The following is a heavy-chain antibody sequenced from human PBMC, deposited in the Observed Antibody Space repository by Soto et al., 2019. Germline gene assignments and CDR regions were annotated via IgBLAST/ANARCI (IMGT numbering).Heavy chain of an antibody. CDR1: GGSISSSNW. CDR3: ARELDPWRGSYTATYYSGMDV. D-gene: IGHD3-3*01. V-gene: IGHV4-4*02. J-gene: IGHJ6*02. CDR2: IYHSGST. Sequence: QVQLQESGPGLVKPSGTLSLTCAVSGGSISSSNWWSWVRQPPGKGLEWIGEIYHSGSTNYNPSLKRRVTMPVDKSKNPFSRTLSSVPAADTAVYYCARELDPWRGSYTATYYSGMDVWGQGTTVTVSS.